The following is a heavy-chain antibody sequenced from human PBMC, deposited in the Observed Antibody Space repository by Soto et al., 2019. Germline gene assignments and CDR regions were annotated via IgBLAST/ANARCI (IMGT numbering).Heavy chain of an antibody. CDR2: ISSNGGST. D-gene: IGHD5-12*01. Sequence: QPGGSLRLSCSASGFTFSSYAMHWVRQAPGKGLEYVSAISSNGGSTYYADSVKGRFTVSRDNSKNTLYLQMSSLRAEDTAVYYCVKAQYPTGYSGYDPYYYYYGMDVWGQGTTVTVSS. J-gene: IGHJ6*02. CDR1: GFTFSSYA. V-gene: IGHV3-64D*06. CDR3: VKAQYPTGYSGYDPYYYYYGMDV.